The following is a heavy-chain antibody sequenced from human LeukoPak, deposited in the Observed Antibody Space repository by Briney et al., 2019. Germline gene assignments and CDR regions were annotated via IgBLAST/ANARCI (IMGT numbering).Heavy chain of an antibody. J-gene: IGHJ3*02. CDR1: GGSFSGYY. D-gene: IGHD2-2*01. V-gene: IGHV4-34*01. CDR2: INHSGST. CDR3: ARIKVVVVPAATVSFGAFDI. Sequence: SETLSLTCAVYGGSFSGYYWSWIRQPPGKGLEWIGEINHSGSTNYNPSLKSRVTISVDTSKNQFSLKLSSVTAADTAVYYCARIKVVVVPAATVSFGAFDIWGQGTMVTVSS.